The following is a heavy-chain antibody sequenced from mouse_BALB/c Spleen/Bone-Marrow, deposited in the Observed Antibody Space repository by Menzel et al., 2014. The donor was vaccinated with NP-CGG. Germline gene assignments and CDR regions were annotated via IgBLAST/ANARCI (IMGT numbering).Heavy chain of an antibody. CDR2: IRNKVNGYTT. J-gene: IGHJ3*01. V-gene: IGHV7-3*02. CDR1: GFTFTDYY. CDR3: ARDVGNYVRFAY. D-gene: IGHD2-1*01. Sequence: EVQGVESGGGLVQPGGSLRLSCATSGFTFTDYYMSWVRQPPGKALEWLGFIRNKVNGYTTEYSASVKGRFTISRDNSQSILYLQMNTLRAEDSATYYCARDVGNYVRFAYWGQGTLVTVSA.